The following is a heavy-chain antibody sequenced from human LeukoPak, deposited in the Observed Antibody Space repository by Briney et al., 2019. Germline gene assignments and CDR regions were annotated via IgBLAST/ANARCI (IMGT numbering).Heavy chain of an antibody. V-gene: IGHV3-23*01. Sequence: PGGSLRLSCAASGFTFSSYAMSWVRQAPGKGLEWVSAISGSGGSTYYADSVKGRFTISRDNSRNTLYLQMNSLRAEDTAVYYCAREGDYGPLYGMDVWGQGTTVTVSS. CDR1: GFTFSSYA. CDR3: AREGDYGPLYGMDV. D-gene: IGHD4-17*01. CDR2: ISGSGGST. J-gene: IGHJ6*02.